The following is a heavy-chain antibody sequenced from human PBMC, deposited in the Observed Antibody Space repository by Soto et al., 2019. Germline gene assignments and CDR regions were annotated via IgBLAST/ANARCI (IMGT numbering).Heavy chain of an antibody. V-gene: IGHV3-66*01. CDR2: IYSGGST. Sequence: PGGSLRPSCAASGFTVSSNYMNWVRQAPGKGLEWVSIIYSGGSTYYADSVKGRFTISRDYSKNTLYLQMNSLRGEDTAVYYCARTVPTAGGGYFDYWGQGALVTVSS. CDR1: GFTVSSNY. D-gene: IGHD4-17*01. CDR3: ARTVPTAGGGYFDY. J-gene: IGHJ4*02.